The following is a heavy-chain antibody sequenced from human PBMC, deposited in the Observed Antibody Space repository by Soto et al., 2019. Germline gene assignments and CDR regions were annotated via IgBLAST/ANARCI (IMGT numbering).Heavy chain of an antibody. Sequence: SVKVSCKASGFTFTSSAMQWVRQARGQRLEWIGWIVVGSGNTNYAQKFQERVTITRDMSTSTAYMELSSLRSEDTALYYFAAVSSYDFWSGYYLPDWGQGTLVTVSS. CDR1: GFTFTSSA. D-gene: IGHD3-3*01. CDR2: IVVGSGNT. J-gene: IGHJ4*02. CDR3: AAVSSYDFWSGYYLPD. V-gene: IGHV1-58*02.